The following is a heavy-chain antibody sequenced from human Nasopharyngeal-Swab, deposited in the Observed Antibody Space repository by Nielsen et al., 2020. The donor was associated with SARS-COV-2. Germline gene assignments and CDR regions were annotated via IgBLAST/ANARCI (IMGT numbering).Heavy chain of an antibody. D-gene: IGHD3-22*01. CDR2: INHSGST. V-gene: IGHV4-34*01. J-gene: IGHJ6*02. CDR3: ARGTVYYYDSSGYYYYYYYGMDV. Sequence: WIRQPPGKGLEWIGEINHSGSTNYNPSLKSRVTISVDTSKNQFSLKLSSVTAADTAVYYCARGTVYYYDSSGYYYYYYYGMDVWGQGTTVTDSS.